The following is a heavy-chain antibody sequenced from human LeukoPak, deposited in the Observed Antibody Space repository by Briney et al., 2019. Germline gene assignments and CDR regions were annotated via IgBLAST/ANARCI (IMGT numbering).Heavy chain of an antibody. Sequence: GESLKISCKGSGYTFTTYWIGWVRQMPGKGLEWMGLIYPGNSDTRYSPSFHGQVTISADKSISTAYVQWSSLKASDTAVYYCVCDRGNFDSFDFWGQGTLVTVSS. CDR2: IYPGNSDT. V-gene: IGHV5-51*01. CDR3: VCDRGNFDSFDF. CDR1: GYTFTTYW. D-gene: IGHD1-7*01. J-gene: IGHJ4*02.